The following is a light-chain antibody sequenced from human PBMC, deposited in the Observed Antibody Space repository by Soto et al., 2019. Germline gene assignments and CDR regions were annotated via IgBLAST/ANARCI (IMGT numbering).Light chain of an antibody. V-gene: IGKV3-20*01. CDR1: QSVDSSN. J-gene: IGKJ1*01. CDR3: QQYGSSPRT. Sequence: EIVLTQSPGTLSLSPVDRATLSGRASQSVDSSNLAWYQQRPGQAPRLLIHGASSRAPDIPDRFSGSGSGTDFTLTISGLEVDDFAVYYCQQYGSSPRTFGQGTKVDIK. CDR2: GAS.